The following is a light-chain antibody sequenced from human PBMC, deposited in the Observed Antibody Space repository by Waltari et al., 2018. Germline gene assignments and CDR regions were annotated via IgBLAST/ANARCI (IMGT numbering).Light chain of an antibody. J-gene: IGKJ1*01. CDR2: LGS. CDR1: QSLLHSNGYNY. CDR3: MQALQTLRA. Sequence: DIVITQSPLSLPVTPGEPASISCRPSQSLLHSNGYNYLDWYLQKPGQSPQLLIYLGSNRASGVPDRCSGSGSGTDFTLKISRVEAEDVGVYYCMQALQTLRAFGQGTKVEIK. V-gene: IGKV2-28*01.